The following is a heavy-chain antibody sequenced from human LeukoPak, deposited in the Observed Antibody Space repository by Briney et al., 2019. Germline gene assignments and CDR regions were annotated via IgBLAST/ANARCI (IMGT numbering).Heavy chain of an antibody. J-gene: IGHJ6*02. CDR2: ISAYNGNT. CDR3: ARDGARIDYYYYGMDV. CDR1: GYTSTSYG. V-gene: IGHV1-18*01. Sequence: ASVKVSCKASGYTSTSYGISWVRQAPGQGLEWMGWISAYNGNTNYAQKLQGRVTMTTDTSTSTAYMELRSLRSDDTAVYYCARDGARIDYYYYGMDVWGQGTTVTVSS. D-gene: IGHD2-21*01.